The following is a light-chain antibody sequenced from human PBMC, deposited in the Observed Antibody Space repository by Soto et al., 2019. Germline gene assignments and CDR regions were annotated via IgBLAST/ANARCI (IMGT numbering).Light chain of an antibody. V-gene: IGKV1-5*01. Sequence: DIQMTQSPSTLSASVGDIFTITCRASQSISSWLAWYQQKPGKAPKLLIYDVSSLESGVPSRFSGSGSGTEFTLTISSLQPDDSATYYCQQCNSFWSFGQGTKVDIK. CDR3: QQCNSFWS. J-gene: IGKJ1*01. CDR2: DVS. CDR1: QSISSW.